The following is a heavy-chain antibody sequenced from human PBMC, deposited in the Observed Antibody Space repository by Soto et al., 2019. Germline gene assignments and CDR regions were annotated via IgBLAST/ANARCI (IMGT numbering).Heavy chain of an antibody. V-gene: IGHV4-39*01. CDR2: IYYSGST. CDR1: GGSISSSSYY. D-gene: IGHD3-9*01. Sequence: SETLSLTCTVSGGSISSSSYYWGWIRQPPGKGLEWIGSIYYSGSTYYNPSLKSRVTISVDTSKNQFSLKLSSVTAADAAVYYCASMRYYDNKLKGFDPWGQGTLVTVSS. J-gene: IGHJ5*02. CDR3: ASMRYYDNKLKGFDP.